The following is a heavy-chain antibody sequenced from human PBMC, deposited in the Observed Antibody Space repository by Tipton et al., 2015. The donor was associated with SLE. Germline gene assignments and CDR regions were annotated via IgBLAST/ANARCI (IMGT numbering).Heavy chain of an antibody. D-gene: IGHD3-16*02. CDR3: ARDRLGGVIVTTFDY. J-gene: IGHJ4*02. Sequence: TLSLTCTVSGAYISSSSSYWGWIRQPPGKGLEWIGSISYSGSSYYNPSLKSRVSVSLDTSKNQFSLKLSSLTAADTAVYYCARDRLGGVIVTTFDYWGQGTLVTVSS. CDR2: ISYSGSS. V-gene: IGHV4-39*07. CDR1: GAYISSSSSY.